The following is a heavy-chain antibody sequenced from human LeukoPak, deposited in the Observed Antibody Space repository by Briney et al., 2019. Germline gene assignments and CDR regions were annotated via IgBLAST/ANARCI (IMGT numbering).Heavy chain of an antibody. V-gene: IGHV3-20*04. CDR3: ARDIRQQLRHYYYMDV. CDR1: GFTFDDYG. CDR2: INWNGGST. J-gene: IGHJ6*03. Sequence: GGSLRLSCAASGFTFDDYGMSWVRQAPGKGLEWVSGINWNGGSTGYADSVEGRFTISRDNAKNSLYLQMNSLRAEDTALYYCARDIRQQLRHYYYMDVWGKGTTVTVSS. D-gene: IGHD6-13*01.